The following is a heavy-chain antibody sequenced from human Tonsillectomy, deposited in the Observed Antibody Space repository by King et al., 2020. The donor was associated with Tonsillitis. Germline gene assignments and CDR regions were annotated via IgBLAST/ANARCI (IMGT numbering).Heavy chain of an antibody. Sequence: VQLVESGAEVKKPGASVKVSCKSSGYIFTDDYMHWVRQAPGQGLEWMGWINPKSGGTNYAQMVQGRVTMTRDTTICTAYMGLSRLRSDDTAVFYCATYNVEVAGFDYWGQGTLVTVSS. D-gene: IGHD6-19*01. CDR2: INPKSGGT. CDR3: ATYNVEVAGFDY. CDR1: GYIFTDDY. V-gene: IGHV1-2*02. J-gene: IGHJ4*02.